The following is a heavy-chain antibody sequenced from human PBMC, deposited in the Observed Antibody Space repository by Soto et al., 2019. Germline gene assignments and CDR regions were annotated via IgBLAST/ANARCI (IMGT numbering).Heavy chain of an antibody. J-gene: IGHJ4*02. V-gene: IGHV3-33*05. CDR1: VFTFNNFG. CDR3: ARGGNILTGYYSSLDY. CDR2: LSSDGNNK. Sequence: GGSLRLSGAASVFTFNNFGMHWVRQAPDKGLEWVAALSSDGNNKYYADSVKGRFTISRDDSRNTLYLQMDSLRVEDTAVYFCARGGNILTGYYSSLDYWGQGTLVTVSS. D-gene: IGHD3-9*01.